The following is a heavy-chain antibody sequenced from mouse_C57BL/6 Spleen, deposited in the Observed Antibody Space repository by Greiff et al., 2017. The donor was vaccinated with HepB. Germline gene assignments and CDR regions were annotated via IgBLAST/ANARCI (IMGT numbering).Heavy chain of an antibody. D-gene: IGHD3-2*02. J-gene: IGHJ3*01. CDR1: GYTFTSYW. CDR3: ARQLRLRQFAY. V-gene: IGHV1-7*01. CDR2: INPSSGYT. Sequence: VQLQQSGADLAKPGASVKLSCKASGYTFTSYWMHWVKQRPGQGLEWIGYINPSSGYTKYNQKFKDKATLTADKSASTAYMQLSSLTYEDSAVYYCARQLRLRQFAYWGQGTLVTVSA.